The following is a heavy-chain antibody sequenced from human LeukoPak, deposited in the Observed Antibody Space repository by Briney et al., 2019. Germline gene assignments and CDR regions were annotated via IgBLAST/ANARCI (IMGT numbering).Heavy chain of an antibody. V-gene: IGHV3-20*04. Sequence: GGSLRLSCAASGFTFDDYGMSWVRQAPGKGLEWVSGINWIGGSTGYADSVKGRFTISRDNAKNSLYLQMNSLRAEDTALYYCARGTDGYPADYWGQGTLVTVSS. D-gene: IGHD6-25*01. CDR1: GFTFDDYG. J-gene: IGHJ4*02. CDR3: ARGTDGYPADY. CDR2: INWIGGST.